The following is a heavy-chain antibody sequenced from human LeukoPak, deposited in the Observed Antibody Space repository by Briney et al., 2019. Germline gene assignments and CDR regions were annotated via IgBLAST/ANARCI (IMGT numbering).Heavy chain of an antibody. V-gene: IGHV3-7*01. CDR2: IKQDGSEK. CDR3: ARDKGYCSGGRCYGYYYGMDV. CDR1: GFTFSSYW. J-gene: IGHJ6*02. D-gene: IGHD2-15*01. Sequence: GSLRLSCAASGFTFSSYWMSWVRQAPGKGLEWVANIKQDGSEKYYVDSVKGRFTISRDNAKNSLYLQMNSLRAEDTAVYYCARDKGYCSGGRCYGYYYGMDVWGQGTTVTVSS.